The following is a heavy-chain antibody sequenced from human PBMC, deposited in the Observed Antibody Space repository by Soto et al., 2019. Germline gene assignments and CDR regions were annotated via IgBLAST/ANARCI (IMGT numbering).Heavy chain of an antibody. CDR1: GGSFSGYY. V-gene: IGHV4-34*01. CDR3: ARGGYCSSTSCYLPYYYYYMDV. J-gene: IGHJ6*03. Sequence: SETLSLTCAVYGGSFSGYYWSWIRQPPGKGLEWIGEINHSGSTNYNPSLKSRVTISVDTSKNQFSLKLSSVTAADTAVYYCARGGYCSSTSCYLPYYYYYMDVWGKGTTVTVSS. D-gene: IGHD2-2*01. CDR2: INHSGST.